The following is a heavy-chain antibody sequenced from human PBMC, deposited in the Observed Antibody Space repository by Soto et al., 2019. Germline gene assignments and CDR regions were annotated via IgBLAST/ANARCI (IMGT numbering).Heavy chain of an antibody. J-gene: IGHJ4*02. Sequence: QVQLVESGGGLVKPGGSLRLSCAASGFTFSDYYMSWIRQAPGKGLEWVSYISSSSSYTNYADSVKGRFTICRDNAKNALYRQMNSLRAEDTAVYYCARVAADGSSWYLGDSWGQGTLVTVSS. D-gene: IGHD6-13*01. CDR2: ISSSSSYT. V-gene: IGHV3-11*06. CDR3: ARVAADGSSWYLGDS. CDR1: GFTFSDYY.